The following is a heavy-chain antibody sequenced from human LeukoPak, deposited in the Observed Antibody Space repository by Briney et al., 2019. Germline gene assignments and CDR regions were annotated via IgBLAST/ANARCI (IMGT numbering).Heavy chain of an antibody. CDR2: IYYSGST. J-gene: IGHJ5*02. Sequence: SSETLSLTCTVSGGSISSGDYYWSWIRQPPGKGLEWIGYIYYSGSTYYNPSLKSRVTISVDTSKNQFSLKLSSVTAADTAVYYCARAVDCNWFDPWGQGTLVTVSS. CDR3: ARAVDCNWFDP. V-gene: IGHV4-30-4*01. D-gene: IGHD2-21*02. CDR1: GGSISSGDYY.